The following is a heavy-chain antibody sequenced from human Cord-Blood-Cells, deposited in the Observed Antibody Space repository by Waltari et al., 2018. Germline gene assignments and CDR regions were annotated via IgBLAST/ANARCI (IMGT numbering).Heavy chain of an antibody. V-gene: IGHV3-11*01. CDR1: GLPFSDYY. CDR3: ARDFTNNLDY. Sequence: QVQLVESGGGWVKPGGSLRLPCAASGLPFSDYYMSWIRQAREKGLEWVSYISSSGSTIYYADSVKGRFTISRDNAKNSLYLQMNSLRAEDTAVYYCARDFTNNLDYWGQGTLVTVSS. CDR2: ISSSGSTI. J-gene: IGHJ4*02. D-gene: IGHD2-8*01.